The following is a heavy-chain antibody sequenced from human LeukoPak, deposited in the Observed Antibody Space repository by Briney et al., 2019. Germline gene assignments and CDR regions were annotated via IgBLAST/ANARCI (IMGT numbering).Heavy chain of an antibody. D-gene: IGHD2-21*02. CDR2: ISGSGGST. CDR3: AKEPKHIVVVTAIRY. J-gene: IGHJ4*02. V-gene: IGHV3-23*01. Sequence: GGSLRLSCAASGFTFSSYAMSWVRQTPGKGLEWVSAISGSGGSTYYADSVKGRFTISRDNSKNTLYLQMNSLRAEDTAVYYCAKEPKHIVVVTAIRYWGQGTLVTVSS. CDR1: GFTFSSYA.